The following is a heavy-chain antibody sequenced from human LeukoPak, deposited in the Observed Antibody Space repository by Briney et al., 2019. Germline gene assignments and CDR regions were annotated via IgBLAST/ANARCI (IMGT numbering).Heavy chain of an antibody. CDR2: ISGSSRST. J-gene: IGHJ6*02. CDR1: GFTFSSYA. CDR3: AKGIYDMDV. Sequence: GGSLSLSCAASGFTFSSYAMSWVRQAPGKGLEWVSTISGSSRSTYYADSVKGRFAISRDNSKNTLYLQMSSLRAEDTAVYFCAKGIYDMDVWGQGTTVTVSS. V-gene: IGHV3-23*01.